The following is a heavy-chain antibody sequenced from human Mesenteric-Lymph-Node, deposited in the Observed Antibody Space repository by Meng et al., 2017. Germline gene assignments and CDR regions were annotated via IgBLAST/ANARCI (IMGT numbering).Heavy chain of an antibody. V-gene: IGHV4-30-4*01. D-gene: IGHD6-19*01. Sequence: QVRLEVSGRGLVKHSTALTRTVPACCGSINSGDYYWNWSRQHHGQGLEWIGYIYETGSTYYTRCLKSRVTIPMDTSKNQSTLRLSSVTAAATAVYYCARGMCRWLALKDGFNPWGQGTLVTVSS. CDR3: ARGMCRWLALKDGFNP. CDR2: IYETGST. CDR1: CGSINSGDYY. J-gene: IGHJ5*02.